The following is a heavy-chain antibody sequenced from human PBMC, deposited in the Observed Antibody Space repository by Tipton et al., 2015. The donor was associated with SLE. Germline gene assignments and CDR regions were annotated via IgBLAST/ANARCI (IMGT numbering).Heavy chain of an antibody. J-gene: IGHJ1*01. CDR2: INHSGST. D-gene: IGHD5-12*01. CDR3: ETGYDFQTGWFQH. Sequence: LRLSCAVYGGSFSGYYWSWIRQPPGKGLEWIGEINHSGSTNYNPSLKSRVTISVDTSKNQFSLKLSSVTAADTAVYYCETGYDFQTGWFQHWGQGTLVTVSS. V-gene: IGHV4-34*01. CDR1: GGSFSGYY.